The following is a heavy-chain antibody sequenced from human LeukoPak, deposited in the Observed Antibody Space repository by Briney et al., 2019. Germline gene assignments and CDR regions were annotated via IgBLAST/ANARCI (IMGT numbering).Heavy chain of an antibody. CDR3: ARDSQGSGLHPDY. J-gene: IGHJ4*02. V-gene: IGHV3-64*01. CDR1: GFTFSSYA. CDR2: ISSNGGST. Sequence: GGSLRLSCAASGFTFSSYAMHWVRQAPGKGLEYVSAISSNGGSTYYANSVKGRFTISRDNSKNTLYLQMGSLRAEDMAVYYCARDSQGSGLHPDYWGQGTLVTVSS. D-gene: IGHD3-10*01.